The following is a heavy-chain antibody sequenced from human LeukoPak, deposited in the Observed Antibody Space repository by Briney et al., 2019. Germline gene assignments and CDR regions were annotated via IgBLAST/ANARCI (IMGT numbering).Heavy chain of an antibody. J-gene: IGHJ6*03. CDR2: MNPNSGNT. CDR3: ARARKYYDSSGYNYYYMDV. CDR1: GYTFTRYD. V-gene: IGHV1-8*01. D-gene: IGHD3-22*01. Sequence: ASVKVSCKASGYTFTRYDINWVRQAAGQGLEWVGWMNPNSGNTGYAQNFQGRVTMTRNTSISAAYMELSSLRSEDTAVYYCARARKYYDSSGYNYYYMDVWGKGTTVTVSS.